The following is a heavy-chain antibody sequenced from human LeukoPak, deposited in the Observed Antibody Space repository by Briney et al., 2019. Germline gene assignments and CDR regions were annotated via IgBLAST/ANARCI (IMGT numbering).Heavy chain of an antibody. CDR1: GGSIRSGSYY. D-gene: IGHD5-18*01. Sequence: SETLSLTCTVSGGSIRSGSYYWSWIRQPAGKGLEWIGYLYTRGTTNYNPSVKSRVTVSLDTSKNQISLKLSSVTAADTAIYYCARVYTVMGATTVDHYHYYMDVWGKGTTVTVSS. V-gene: IGHV4-61*09. CDR2: LYTRGTT. J-gene: IGHJ6*03. CDR3: ARVYTVMGATTVDHYHYYMDV.